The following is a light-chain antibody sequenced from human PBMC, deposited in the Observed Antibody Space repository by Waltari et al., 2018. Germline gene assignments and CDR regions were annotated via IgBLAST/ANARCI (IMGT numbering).Light chain of an antibody. J-gene: IGLJ1*01. CDR1: SSDVGSYNL. V-gene: IGLV2-23*02. CDR3: CSYAGSSTLGGFYV. CDR2: EVS. Sequence: QSALTQPASVSGSPGQSITISCTGTSSDVGSYNLVSWYQQRPGKAPKLMIYEVSKRPSGVSKRFPGSKSGNTASLTISGLQAEDEADYYCCSYAGSSTLGGFYVFGTGTKVTVL.